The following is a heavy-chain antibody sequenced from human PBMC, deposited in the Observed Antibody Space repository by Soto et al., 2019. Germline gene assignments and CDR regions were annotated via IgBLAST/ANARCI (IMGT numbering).Heavy chain of an antibody. CDR2: IYHSGST. D-gene: IGHD1-26*01. CDR1: GGSISSSNW. V-gene: IGHV4-4*02. J-gene: IGHJ3*02. CDR3: ARRGSVQWGLLPTGAFDI. Sequence: QVQLQESGPGLVKPSGTLSLTCAVSGGSISSSNWWSWVRQPPGKGLEWIGEIYHSGSTNYNPSLQRLVPISVDKSKRQLSQNLSSVPAAGTAVYYCARRGSVQWGLLPTGAFDIWGQGTMVTVSS.